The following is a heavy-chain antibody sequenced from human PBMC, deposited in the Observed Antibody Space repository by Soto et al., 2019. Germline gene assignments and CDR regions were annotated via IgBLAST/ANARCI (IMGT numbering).Heavy chain of an antibody. CDR2: VIPNIGMT. CDR1: GYTFTSYG. Sequence: SVKVSCKASGYTFTSYGISWVRQAPGQGLEWMGRVIPNIGMTNYAQKFQGRFTTVVDTSTSTAYMELNSLRYEDTAVYYCARDKGYCSDTSCPDFDYWGQGTLVTVS. D-gene: IGHD2-15*01. CDR3: ARDKGYCSDTSCPDFDY. V-gene: IGHV1-69*04. J-gene: IGHJ4*02.